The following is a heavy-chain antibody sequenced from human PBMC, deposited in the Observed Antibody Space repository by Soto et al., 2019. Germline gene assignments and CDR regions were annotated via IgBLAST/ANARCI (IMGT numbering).Heavy chain of an antibody. CDR3: ARAFQLRYFDWLADYYYYYGMDV. D-gene: IGHD3-9*01. CDR2: MNPNSGNT. Sequence: ASVKVSCKASGYTFTSYDMNWVRQATGQGLEWMGWMNPNSGNTGYAQKFQGRVTMTRNTSISTAYMELSSLRSEDTAVYYCARAFQLRYFDWLADYYYYYGMDVWGQGTTVTVSS. J-gene: IGHJ6*02. CDR1: GYTFTSYD. V-gene: IGHV1-8*01.